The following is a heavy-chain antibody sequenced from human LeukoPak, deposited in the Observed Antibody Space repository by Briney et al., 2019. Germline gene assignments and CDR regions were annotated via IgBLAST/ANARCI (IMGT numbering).Heavy chain of an antibody. J-gene: IGHJ4*02. CDR2: XXXXXSYI. V-gene: IGHV3-21*01. D-gene: IGHD2-15*01. CDR3: ARESRGRVVVVAATRPFDY. CDR1: XFTXSSYX. Sequence: GGSLRLSCAASXFTXSSYXXXWVXXAXXXXXXXXXXXXXXXSYIYYADSVKGRFTISRDNAKNSLYLQMNSLRAEDTAVYYCARESRGRVVVVAATRPFDYWGQGTLVTVSS.